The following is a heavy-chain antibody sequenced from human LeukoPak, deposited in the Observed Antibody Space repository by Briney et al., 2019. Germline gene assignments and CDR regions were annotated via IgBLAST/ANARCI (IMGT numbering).Heavy chain of an antibody. CDR3: AREGIQLWPYYFDY. Sequence: SVKVSCKASGGTFSSYAISWVRQAPGQGLEWMGRIIPILGIANYAQKFQGRVTITADKSTSTAYMELSSLRSEDTAVYYCAREGIQLWPYYFDYWGQGTLVTVSS. D-gene: IGHD5-18*01. CDR2: IIPILGIA. CDR1: GGTFSSYA. V-gene: IGHV1-69*04. J-gene: IGHJ4*02.